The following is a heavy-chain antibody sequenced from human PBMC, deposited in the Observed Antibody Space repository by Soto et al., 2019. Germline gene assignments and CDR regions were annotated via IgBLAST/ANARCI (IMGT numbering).Heavy chain of an antibody. CDR1: GGTFSSYA. CDR3: ARRGIDYDSSGYYYFDY. D-gene: IGHD3-22*01. J-gene: IGHJ4*02. V-gene: IGHV1-69*06. CDR2: IIPIFGTA. Sequence: RASVKVSCKASGGTFSSYAISWVRQAPGQGLEWMGGIIPIFGTANYAQKFQGRVTITADKSTSTAYMELSSLRSEDTAVYYCARRGIDYDSSGYYYFDYWGQGTLVTVSS.